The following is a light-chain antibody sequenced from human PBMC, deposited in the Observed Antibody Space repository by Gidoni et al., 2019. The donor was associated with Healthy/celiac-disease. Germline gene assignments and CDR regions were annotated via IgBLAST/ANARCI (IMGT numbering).Light chain of an antibody. J-gene: IGLJ2*01. V-gene: IGLV2-23*02. CDR2: EVS. CDR3: CSYAGSSTFVV. CDR1: SSDVGSYNL. Sequence: QTALTQPASVSEPPGQWITISCTGTSSDVGSYNLVSWYQQHPGKAPKLMIYEVSTRPSGVSNRFSGSPSGNTASLTTSGLQAEDGADYYCCSYAGSSTFVVFGGGTKLTVL.